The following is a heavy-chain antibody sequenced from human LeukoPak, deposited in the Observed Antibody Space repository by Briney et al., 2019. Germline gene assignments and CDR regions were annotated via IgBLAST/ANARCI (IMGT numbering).Heavy chain of an antibody. CDR3: ARVPPRITIFGVVPYYFDY. Sequence: QAGGSLRLSCAASGFTFSSYAMSWVRQAPGRGLEWVSGISGSGGGTYYADSVRGRFSISRDNSKNTLFLHLNSLRAEDTAVYYCARVPPRITIFGVVPYYFDYWGQGTLVTVSS. V-gene: IGHV3-23*01. D-gene: IGHD3-3*01. CDR1: GFTFSSYA. J-gene: IGHJ4*02. CDR2: ISGSGGGT.